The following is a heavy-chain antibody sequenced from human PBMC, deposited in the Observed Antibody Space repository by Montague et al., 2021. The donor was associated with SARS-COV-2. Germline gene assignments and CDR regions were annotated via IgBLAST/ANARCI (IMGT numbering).Heavy chain of an antibody. D-gene: IGHD2-15*01. J-gene: IGHJ4*02. CDR2: ISYDGSNK. Sequence: SLRLSCAASGFTFSNYAMHWVRQAPGKGLEGVAVISYDGSNKYYADSVKGRFTISRDNSKNTLYLQMNSLRAEDTAVYYGARDGWSTVVVVAATRGFDYWGPGTLVTV. V-gene: IGHV3-30-3*01. CDR1: GFTFSNYA. CDR3: ARDGWSTVVVVAATRGFDY.